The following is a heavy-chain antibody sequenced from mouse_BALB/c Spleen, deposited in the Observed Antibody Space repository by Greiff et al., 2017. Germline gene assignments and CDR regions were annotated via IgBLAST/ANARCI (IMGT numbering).Heavy chain of an antibody. V-gene: IGHV5-12-1*01. CDR3: ARHGLAGFDY. J-gene: IGHJ2*01. CDR2: ISSGGGST. CDR1: GFAFSSYD. Sequence: EVQGVESGGGLVKPGGSLKLSCAASGFAFSSYDMSWVRQTPEKRLEWVAYISSGGGSTYYPDTVKGRFTISRDNAKNTLYLQMSSLKSEDTAMYYCARHGLAGFDYWGQGTTLTVSS.